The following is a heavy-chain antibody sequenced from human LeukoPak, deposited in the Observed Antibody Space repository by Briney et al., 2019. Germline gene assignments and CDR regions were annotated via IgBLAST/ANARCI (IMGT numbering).Heavy chain of an antibody. CDR1: GFTFSSYA. CDR2: ISGSGGST. D-gene: IGHD3-10*01. Sequence: PGGSLRLSCAASGFTFSSYAMSWVRQAPGKGLEWVSAISGSGGSTYYADSVKGRITISRDNSKNTLSLQMNSLRAEDTAVYYCAKGQLWSGVAYFDYWGQGTLATVSS. J-gene: IGHJ4*02. CDR3: AKGQLWSGVAYFDY. V-gene: IGHV3-23*01.